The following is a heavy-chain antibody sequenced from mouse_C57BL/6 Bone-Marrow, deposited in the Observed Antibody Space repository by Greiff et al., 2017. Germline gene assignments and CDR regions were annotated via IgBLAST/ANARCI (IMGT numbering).Heavy chain of an antibody. V-gene: IGHV5-9-1*02. CDR3: TREINDGYLYYYAMDY. D-gene: IGHD2-3*01. J-gene: IGHJ4*01. CDR2: ISRGGDYI. CDR1: GFTFSSYA. Sequence: EVQLVESGEGLVKPGGSLKLSCAASGFTFSSYAMSWVRQTPEKRLEWVAYISRGGDYIYYADTVKGRFTIARDNARNTLYLQMSSLKSENTARYYCTREINDGYLYYYAMDYWGQGTSVTVSA.